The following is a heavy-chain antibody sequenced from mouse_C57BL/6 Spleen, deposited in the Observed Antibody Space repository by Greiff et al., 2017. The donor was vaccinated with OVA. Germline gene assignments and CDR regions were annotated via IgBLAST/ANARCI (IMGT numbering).Heavy chain of an antibody. CDR3: ARTRGYYGSRNFDV. Sequence: QVQLQQSGPGLVQPSQSLSITCTVSGFSLTSYGVHWVRQSPGKGLEWLGVIWSGGSTDYNAAFISRLSISKDNSKSQVFFKMNSLQADDTAIYYCARTRGYYGSRNFDVWGTGTTVTVSS. CDR2: IWSGGST. J-gene: IGHJ1*03. CDR1: GFSLTSYG. D-gene: IGHD1-1*01. V-gene: IGHV2-2*01.